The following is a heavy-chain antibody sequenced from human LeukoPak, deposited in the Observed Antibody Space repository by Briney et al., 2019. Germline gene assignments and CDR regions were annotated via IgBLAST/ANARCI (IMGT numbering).Heavy chain of an antibody. CDR2: IYSGGST. D-gene: IGHD6-19*01. CDR3: ASCSSGWYTSHYYYYGMDV. CDR1: GFTVSSNY. Sequence: PGGSLRLSCAASGFTVSSNYMSWVRQAPGKGLEWVSVIYSGGSTYYADSVKGRFTISRDNSKNTLYLQMNSLRAEDTAVYYCASCSSGWYTSHYYYYGMDVWGQGTTVTVSS. J-gene: IGHJ6*02. V-gene: IGHV3-53*01.